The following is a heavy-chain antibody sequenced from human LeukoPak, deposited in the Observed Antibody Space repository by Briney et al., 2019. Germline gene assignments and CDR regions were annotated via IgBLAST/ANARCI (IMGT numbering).Heavy chain of an antibody. J-gene: IGHJ4*02. CDR1: GFTFSSYG. CDR2: IWYDGSNK. Sequence: GGSLRLSCAASGFTFSSYGMHWVRQAPGKGLEWVAVIWYDGSNKYYADSVRGRFTISRDNSKNTLYLQMSSLRAEDTAVYYCAREFDYWGQGTLVTVSS. CDR3: AREFDY. V-gene: IGHV3-33*01.